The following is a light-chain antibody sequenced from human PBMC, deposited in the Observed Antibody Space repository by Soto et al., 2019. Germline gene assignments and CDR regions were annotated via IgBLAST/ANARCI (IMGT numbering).Light chain of an antibody. CDR3: QQFNSYPQGT. J-gene: IGKJ1*01. CDR1: QGISSA. CDR2: DAS. V-gene: IGKV1-13*02. Sequence: AIQLTQSPSSLSASVGDRVTIACRAGQGISSALAWYQQKPGEPPKLLIYDASSLESGVPSRFSGSGSGTDFTLTITSLQPEDFATYYCQQFNSYPQGTFGQGTKVDIK.